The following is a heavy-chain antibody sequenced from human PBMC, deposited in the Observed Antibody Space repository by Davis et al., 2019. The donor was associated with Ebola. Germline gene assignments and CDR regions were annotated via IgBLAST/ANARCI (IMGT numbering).Heavy chain of an antibody. Sequence: PGGSLRLSCADSGSTFSSYAMTWVRQAPGKGLEWVSAISGSGGSTYYADSVTGRFTISRDNSKKTLYLQMNSLRAEDTAVYYCAKSGLSFGVVKYHYGMDVWGKGTTVTVSS. J-gene: IGHJ6*04. CDR3: AKSGLSFGVVKYHYGMDV. V-gene: IGHV3-23*01. D-gene: IGHD3-3*01. CDR1: GSTFSSYA. CDR2: ISGSGGST.